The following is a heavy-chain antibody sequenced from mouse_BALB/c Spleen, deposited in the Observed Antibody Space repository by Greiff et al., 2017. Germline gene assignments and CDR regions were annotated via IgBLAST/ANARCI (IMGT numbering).Heavy chain of an antibody. CDR3: ARLTGYYYAMDY. J-gene: IGHJ4*01. CDR1: GFTFSSYG. V-gene: IGHV5-6-3*01. CDR2: INSNGGST. Sequence: EVKVVESGGGLVQPGGSLKLSCAASGFTFSSYGMSWVRQTPDKRLELVATINSNGGSTYYPDSVKGRFTISRDNAKNTLYLQMSSLKSEDTAMYYCARLTGYYYAMDYWGQGTSVTVSS. D-gene: IGHD4-1*01.